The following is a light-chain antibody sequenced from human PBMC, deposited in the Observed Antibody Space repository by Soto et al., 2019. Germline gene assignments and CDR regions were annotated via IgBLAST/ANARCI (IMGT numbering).Light chain of an antibody. J-gene: IGLJ1*01. CDR1: SSDIGFYNY. Sequence: QSALTQPASVSGSPGQSITISCTGSSSDIGFYNYVSWYQQYAGKAPKLLIHGVTNRPSGISYRFSGSKSGSTASLTIYGLRDEDVADYYCSLCSTSFFYVFGTGTKLTV. CDR3: SLCSTSFFYV. V-gene: IGLV2-14*01. CDR2: GVT.